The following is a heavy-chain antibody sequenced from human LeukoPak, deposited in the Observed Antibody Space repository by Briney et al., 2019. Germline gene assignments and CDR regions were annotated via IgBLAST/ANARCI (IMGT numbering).Heavy chain of an antibody. V-gene: IGHV3-7*01. J-gene: IGHJ4*02. CDR1: GLTFSNSW. CDR3: VRHLSRGQNFDY. CDR2: IKDDGSDT. Sequence: SGGSLRLSCAASGLTFSNSWMSWFRPAPGQWLEWVASIKDDGSDTYYLESVKGRFTITRDNAKTSLFLQMDGLRADDSAVFFCVRHLSRGQNFDYWGQGTLVTVSS.